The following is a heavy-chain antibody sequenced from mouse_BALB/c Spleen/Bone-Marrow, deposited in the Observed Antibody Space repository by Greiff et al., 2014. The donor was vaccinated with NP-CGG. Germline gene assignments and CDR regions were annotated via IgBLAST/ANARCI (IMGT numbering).Heavy chain of an antibody. D-gene: IGHD1-2*01. J-gene: IGHJ3*01. CDR2: INPSTAYT. CDR3: AVTTANPFDY. V-gene: IGHV1-7*01. CDR1: GYTFTVYW. Sequence: QVQLQQSGAELAKPGASVKMSCTASGYTFTVYWIHWVKQRPGQGLEWIGYINPSTAYTEYNQKFKDKATLTADKSSNTAYMQLGSLTSEDSAVYYCAVTTANPFDYWGQGTPVTVS.